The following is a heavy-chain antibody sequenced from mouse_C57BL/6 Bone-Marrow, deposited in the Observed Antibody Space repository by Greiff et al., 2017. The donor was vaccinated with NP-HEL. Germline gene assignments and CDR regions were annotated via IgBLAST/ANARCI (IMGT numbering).Heavy chain of an antibody. Sequence: QVQLQQSGAELVKPGASVKLSCKASGYTFTSYWMHWVKQRPGRGLEWIGRIDPNSGGTKYNEKFKSKATLTVDKPSSTAYMQLSSLTSEDSAVYYCERCPRWLLPPYYAMDYWGQGTSVTVSS. CDR3: ERCPRWLLPPYYAMDY. CDR1: GYTFTSYW. V-gene: IGHV1-72*01. J-gene: IGHJ4*01. CDR2: IDPNSGGT. D-gene: IGHD2-3*01.